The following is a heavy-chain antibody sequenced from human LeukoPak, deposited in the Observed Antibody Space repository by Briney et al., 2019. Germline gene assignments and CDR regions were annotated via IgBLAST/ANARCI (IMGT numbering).Heavy chain of an antibody. J-gene: IGHJ4*02. CDR1: GFTFSSYG. CDR3: AKGLLWFGESLDLFDY. D-gene: IGHD3-10*01. Sequence: GRSLRLSCAASGFTFSSYGMHWVRQAPGKGLEWVAFIRHDGSNKYYADSVKGRFTISRDNSKNTLYLQMNSLRAEDTAVYYCAKGLLWFGESLDLFDYWGQGTLVTVSS. V-gene: IGHV3-30*02. CDR2: IRHDGSNK.